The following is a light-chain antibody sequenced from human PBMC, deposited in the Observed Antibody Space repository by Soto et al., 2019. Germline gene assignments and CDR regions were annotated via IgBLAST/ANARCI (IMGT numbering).Light chain of an antibody. CDR1: QSVSSSY. Sequence: EIVLTQSPGTLSLSPGERATLSCRASQSVSSSYLAWYQQKPGQAPRLLIYGASSRATGVPARFSGSGSGTEFTLTINSLQSEDFAVYYCQRYNNWPLNFGGGTKV. CDR3: QRYNNWPLN. CDR2: GAS. V-gene: IGKV3-15*01. J-gene: IGKJ4*01.